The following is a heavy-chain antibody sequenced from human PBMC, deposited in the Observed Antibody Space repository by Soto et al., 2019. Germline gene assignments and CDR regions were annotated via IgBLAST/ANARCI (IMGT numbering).Heavy chain of an antibody. CDR2: IYHSGST. V-gene: IGHV4-30-2*01. J-gene: IGHJ4*02. Sequence: QLQLQESGSGLVKPSQTLSLTCGVSGGSISSGGYSWSWIRQPPGKGLEWIGYIYHSGSTYYNASLKSRVTISVDRSKNQFSLKLTPVTAADTAVYYCARAGYSGYDLTFDYWGQGTLVTVSS. CDR3: ARAGYSGYDLTFDY. CDR1: GGSISSGGYS. D-gene: IGHD5-12*01.